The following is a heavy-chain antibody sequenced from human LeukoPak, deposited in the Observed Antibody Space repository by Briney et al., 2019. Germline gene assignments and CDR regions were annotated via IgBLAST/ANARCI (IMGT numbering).Heavy chain of an antibody. Sequence: GGSLRLSCAASGFTVSSNYMSWVRQAPGKGLEWVSVIYSGGSTYYADSVKGRFTISRDNSKNTLYLQMNSLRAEDTAVYYCAKAYTSSWYLFDYWGQGTLVTVSS. V-gene: IGHV3-53*01. CDR2: IYSGGST. CDR3: AKAYTSSWYLFDY. J-gene: IGHJ4*02. D-gene: IGHD6-13*01. CDR1: GFTVSSNY.